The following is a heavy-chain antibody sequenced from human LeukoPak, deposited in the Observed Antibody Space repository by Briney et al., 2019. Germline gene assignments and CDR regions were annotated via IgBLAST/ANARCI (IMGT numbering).Heavy chain of an antibody. D-gene: IGHD4-17*01. CDR3: ARHFDNGDYKKTFDI. J-gene: IGHJ3*02. CDR1: GLTVSSYG. V-gene: IGHV4-39*01. Sequence: PGESLRLSCGASGLTVSSYGMSWIRQPPGKGLECIASIHYTGRAYYNPSLKSRATISADTSKNHFSLHLRTVTAADTAVYYCARHFDNGDYKKTFDIWGQGTMVTVSS. CDR2: IHYTGRA.